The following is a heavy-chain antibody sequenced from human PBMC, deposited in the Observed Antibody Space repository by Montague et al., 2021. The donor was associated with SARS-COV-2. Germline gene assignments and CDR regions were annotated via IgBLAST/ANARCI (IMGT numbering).Heavy chain of an antibody. CDR2: IYHSGST. Sequence: SETLSLTCTVSGYSISSGYYWGWIRQPPGKGLEWIGSIYHSGSTXXNPSLKSRVTISVDTSKNQFSLKLSSVTAAGTAVYYCARDVRYYDFWSGRAQTSPDYWGQGTLVTVSS. V-gene: IGHV4-38-2*02. CDR1: GYSISSGYY. CDR3: ARDVRYYDFWSGRAQTSPDY. D-gene: IGHD3-3*01. J-gene: IGHJ4*02.